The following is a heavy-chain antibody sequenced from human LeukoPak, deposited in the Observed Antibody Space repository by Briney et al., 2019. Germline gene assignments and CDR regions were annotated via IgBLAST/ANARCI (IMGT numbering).Heavy chain of an antibody. CDR2: IQYDGNNK. CDR1: GFTFSNFG. D-gene: IGHD3-16*01. CDR3: ASLARLGFDY. J-gene: IGHJ4*02. Sequence: GGSLRLSCAASGFTFSNFGMHWVRQAPGKGLDWVAFIQYDGNNKYYSDSVKGRFTISRDNSKNTPYLQMNSLRAEDTAVYYCASLARLGFDYWGQGTLVTVSS. V-gene: IGHV3-30*02.